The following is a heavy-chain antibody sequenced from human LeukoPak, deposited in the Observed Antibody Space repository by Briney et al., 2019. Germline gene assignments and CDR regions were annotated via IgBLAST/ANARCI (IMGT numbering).Heavy chain of an antibody. CDR2: IYTSGST. Sequence: SETLSLTCTVSGGSISSYYWSWTRQPAGKGLEWIGRIYTSGSTNYNPSLKSRVTMSVDTSKNQFSLKLSFVTAADTAVYYCARDSDFSSSWYKLTWFDPWGQGTLVTVSS. D-gene: IGHD6-13*01. V-gene: IGHV4-4*07. J-gene: IGHJ5*02. CDR1: GGSISSYY. CDR3: ARDSDFSSSWYKLTWFDP.